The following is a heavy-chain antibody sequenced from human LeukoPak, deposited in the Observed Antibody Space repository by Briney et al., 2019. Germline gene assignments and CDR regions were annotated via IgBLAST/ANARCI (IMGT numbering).Heavy chain of an antibody. J-gene: IGHJ4*02. CDR3: ARGVWNYDFDY. CDR2: IYSGGST. V-gene: IGHV3-53*01. CDR1: GFTVSSNY. Sequence: GGSLRLSCAASGFTVSSNYMSWVRQAPGKGLEWVSVIYSGGSTYYADSVKGRFTISRDNSKNTLYLQMNSLRAEDTAVYYCARGVWNYDFDYWGQGTLVTVSS. D-gene: IGHD1-7*01.